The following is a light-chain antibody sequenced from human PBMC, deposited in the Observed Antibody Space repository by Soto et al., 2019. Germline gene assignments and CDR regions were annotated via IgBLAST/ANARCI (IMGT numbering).Light chain of an antibody. Sequence: QSVLTQSSSASASLGSSVKLTCTLSSGHSSYIIAWHQQQPGKAPRYLMKLEGSGSYNKGSGVPDRYSGSSSGADRYLTIFNLQFEDEADYYCETWDSNTHQVFGGGTKVTVL. V-gene: IGLV4-60*02. CDR1: SGHSSYI. CDR2: LEGSGSY. J-gene: IGLJ2*01. CDR3: ETWDSNTHQV.